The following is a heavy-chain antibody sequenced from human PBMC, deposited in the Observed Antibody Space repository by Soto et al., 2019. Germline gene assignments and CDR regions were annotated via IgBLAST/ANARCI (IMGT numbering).Heavy chain of an antibody. CDR1: GGSISSSSYY. CDR3: ARDRRASNFLPRWFDP. CDR2: IYYSGSA. V-gene: IGHV4-39*07. J-gene: IGHJ5*02. D-gene: IGHD6-6*01. Sequence: SETLSLTCTVSGGSISSSSYYWGWIRQPPGKGLEWIGSIYYSGSATYNPSLQGRVTLSLDAPKNQLSLSLTSVTAADTAVYYCARDRRASNFLPRWFDPWGQGTLVTVSS.